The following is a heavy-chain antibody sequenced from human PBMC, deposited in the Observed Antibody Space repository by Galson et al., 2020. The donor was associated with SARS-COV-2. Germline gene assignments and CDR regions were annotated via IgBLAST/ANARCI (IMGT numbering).Heavy chain of an antibody. V-gene: IGHV4-61*01. Sequence: PSETLSLTCTVSGGSVSNGSYFWTWIRQPPGKGLEWIGYIYYRGGTNYNPSLRGRVTISADTSKNQFSLKLSSVTAADTAVYYCARAYVGLDYWGQGTLVTVSS. CDR3: ARAYVGLDY. D-gene: IGHD3-16*01. CDR1: GGSVSNGSYF. J-gene: IGHJ4*02. CDR2: IYYRGGT.